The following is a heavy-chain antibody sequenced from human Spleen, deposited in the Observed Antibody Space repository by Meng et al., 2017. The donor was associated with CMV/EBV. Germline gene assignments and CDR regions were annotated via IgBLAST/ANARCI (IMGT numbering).Heavy chain of an antibody. V-gene: IGHV1-18*01. Sequence: ASVKVSCKASGYNFVDYGITWVRQAPGRGLEWMGWISAYYGSTHFAQNFQGRVTPTRDTSTTTAYMELRTLTSDDTAVYYCVRESQQVVVYFEHWGQGTLVTVSS. CDR1: GYNFVDYG. CDR2: ISAYYGST. D-gene: IGHD6-6*01. J-gene: IGHJ1*01. CDR3: VRESQQVVVYFEH.